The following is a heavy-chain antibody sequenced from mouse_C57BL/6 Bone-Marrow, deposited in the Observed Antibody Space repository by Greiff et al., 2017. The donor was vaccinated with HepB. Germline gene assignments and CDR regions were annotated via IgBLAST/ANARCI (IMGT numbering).Heavy chain of an antibody. V-gene: IGHV5-4*01. J-gene: IGHJ4*01. CDR2: ISDGGSYT. D-gene: IGHD4-1*01. CDR3: AKLTGTIYYAMDY. CDR1: GFTFSSYA. Sequence: EVQLQESGGGLVKPGGSLKLSCAASGFTFSSYAMSWVRQTPEKRLEWVATISDGGSYTYYPDNVKGRFTISRDNAKNNLYLQMSHLKSEDTAMYYCAKLTGTIYYAMDYWGQGTSVTVSS.